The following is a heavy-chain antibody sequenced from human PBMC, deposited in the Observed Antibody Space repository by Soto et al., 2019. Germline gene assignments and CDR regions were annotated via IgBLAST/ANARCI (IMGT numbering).Heavy chain of an antibody. V-gene: IGHV3-33*01. CDR2: IWYEGSNK. CDR1: GFVFSSYD. CDR3: ARAIRVRGIMRLDN. Sequence: QVQLVESGGGVVQPGRSLRLSCAASGFVFSSYDRHWVRQAPGKGLEWVAGIWYEGSNKDYADSLKGRLTISRDNSNNTLSLQMKSLRGEDTAVYYCARAIRVRGIMRLDNWGQGTLVTVSS. D-gene: IGHD3-10*01. J-gene: IGHJ4*02.